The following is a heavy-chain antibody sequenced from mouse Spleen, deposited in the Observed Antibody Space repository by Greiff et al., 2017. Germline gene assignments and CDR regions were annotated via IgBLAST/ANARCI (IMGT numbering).Heavy chain of an antibody. CDR1: GYSITSGYD. CDR3: ASITTVGWYFDV. J-gene: IGHJ1*01. D-gene: IGHD1-1*01. CDR2: ISYSGST. Sequence: EVQLQQSGPGMVKPSQLLSLTCTVTGYSITSGYDWHWIRHFPGNKLEWMGYISYSGSTNYNPSLKSRISITHDTSKNHFFLKLNSVTTEDTATYYCASITTVGWYFDVWGAGTTVTVSS. V-gene: IGHV3-1*01.